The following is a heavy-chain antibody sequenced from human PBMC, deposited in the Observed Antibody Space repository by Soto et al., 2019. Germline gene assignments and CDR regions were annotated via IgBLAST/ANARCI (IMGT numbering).Heavy chain of an antibody. CDR1: GDSVSSNSAA. CDR3: ARGGSGSYYHYYYGMDV. Sequence: SQTLSLTCVISGDSVSSNSAAWNWIRQSPSRGLEWLGRTYYRSKWYNDYAVSVKSRITINPDTSKNQFSLQLNSVTPEDTAVYYCARGGSGSYYHYYYGMDVWGQGTTVTVSS. D-gene: IGHD1-26*01. CDR2: TYYRSKWYN. J-gene: IGHJ6*02. V-gene: IGHV6-1*01.